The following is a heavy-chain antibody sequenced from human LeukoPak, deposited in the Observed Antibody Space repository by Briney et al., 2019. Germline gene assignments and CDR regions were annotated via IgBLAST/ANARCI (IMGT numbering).Heavy chain of an antibody. V-gene: IGHV3-23*01. CDR3: ARRGSGPDFDY. Sequence: GGSLRLSCAASGFSFSSYAMSWVRQAPGKGLEWVSAISASGGSTYYADSVKGRFTISRDNSKNTLYLQMNSLRAEDTAVYYCARRGSGPDFDYWGQGTLVTVPS. CDR2: ISASGGST. CDR1: GFSFSSYA. J-gene: IGHJ4*02. D-gene: IGHD1-26*01.